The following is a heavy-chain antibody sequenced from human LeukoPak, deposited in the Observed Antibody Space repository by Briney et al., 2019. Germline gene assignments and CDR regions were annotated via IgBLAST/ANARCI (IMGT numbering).Heavy chain of an antibody. CDR3: AKAHSGSYYVRSDAFDI. J-gene: IGHJ3*02. CDR1: GFTFSSYA. CDR2: ISGSGGST. V-gene: IGHV3-23*01. D-gene: IGHD1-26*01. Sequence: PGGSLRLSCAASGFTFSSYAMSWVRQAPGKGLEWVSAISGSGGSTYYADSVKGRFTISRDNSKNTLYLQMNSLRAEDTAVYYCAKAHSGSYYVRSDAFDIWGQGTMVTVSS.